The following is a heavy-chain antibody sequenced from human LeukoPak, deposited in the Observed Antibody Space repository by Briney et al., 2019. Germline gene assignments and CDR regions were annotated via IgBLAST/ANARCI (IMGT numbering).Heavy chain of an antibody. Sequence: PSETLSLTCTVSGGSISSSSYYWGWIRQPPGKGLEWIGSIYYSGSTYYNPSLKSRVTISVDTSKNQFSLKLSSVTAADTAVYYCARRRRIAVAPNWFDPWGQGTLVTVSS. J-gene: IGHJ5*02. CDR3: ARRRRIAVAPNWFDP. D-gene: IGHD6-19*01. V-gene: IGHV4-39*01. CDR2: IYYSGST. CDR1: GGSISSSSYY.